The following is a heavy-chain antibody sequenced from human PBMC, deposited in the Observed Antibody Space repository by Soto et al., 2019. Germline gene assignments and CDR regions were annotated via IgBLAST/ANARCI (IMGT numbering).Heavy chain of an antibody. CDR2: INHSGNT. CDR3: AADVGGYIYGLGKY. D-gene: IGHD5-18*01. CDR1: GGSFSGYY. Sequence: SETLSLTCAVYGGSFSGYYWSWIRQPPGKGLEWIGEINHSGNTNYNPSLKSRVTISVDTSKDQFSLKLSSVTAADTAVYYCAADVGGYIYGLGKYWGQGTLVTV. V-gene: IGHV4-34*01. J-gene: IGHJ4*02.